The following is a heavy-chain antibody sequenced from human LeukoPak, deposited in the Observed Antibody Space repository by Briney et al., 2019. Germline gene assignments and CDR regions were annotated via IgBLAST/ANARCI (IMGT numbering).Heavy chain of an antibody. CDR3: ARGVGATSYYFDY. CDR1: GYTFTGYY. Sequence: ASVKVSCQASGYTFTGYYMHWVRQAPGQGLEWMGWINPNSDGTNYAQKFQGRLTMTRDTSISTAYMEPSRQRSDDTAVYYCARGVGATSYYFDYWGQGTLVTVSS. J-gene: IGHJ4*02. V-gene: IGHV1-2*02. CDR2: INPNSDGT. D-gene: IGHD1-26*01.